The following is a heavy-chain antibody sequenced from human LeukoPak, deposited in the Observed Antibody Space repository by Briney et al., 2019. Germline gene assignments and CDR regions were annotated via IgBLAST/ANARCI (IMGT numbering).Heavy chain of an antibody. CDR3: ARRPIKYYYYGMDV. V-gene: IGHV3-23*01. Sequence: GGSLRLSCAASGFTFSNYVMSWVRQAPGKGLEWVSTISGGGSSIFYAGSVKGRFTISRDNSKNTLYLQMNSLRAEDTAVYYCARRPIKYYYYGMDVWGQGTTVTVSS. J-gene: IGHJ6*02. CDR1: GFTFSNYV. CDR2: ISGGGSSI.